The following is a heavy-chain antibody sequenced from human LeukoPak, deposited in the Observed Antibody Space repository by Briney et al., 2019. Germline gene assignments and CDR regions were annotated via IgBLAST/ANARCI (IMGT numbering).Heavy chain of an antibody. Sequence: SETLSLTCTVSGGSISSGSYYWNWIRRPAWKGLEWIGRLYTSGSTNYNPSLKSRVTISVDTSKNQFSLKLSSVTAADTAVYYCASSVRGWLQFDYWGQGTLVTVSS. CDR1: GGSISSGSYY. CDR2: LYTSGST. CDR3: ASSVRGWLQFDY. J-gene: IGHJ4*02. D-gene: IGHD5-24*01. V-gene: IGHV4-61*02.